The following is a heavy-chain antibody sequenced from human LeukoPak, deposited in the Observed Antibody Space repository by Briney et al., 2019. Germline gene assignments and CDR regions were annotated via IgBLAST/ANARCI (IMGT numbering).Heavy chain of an antibody. CDR3: ARDPYSSSSGY. Sequence: GGSLRLSCAAPGFTFSTFGMHWVRQAPGKGLEWVSSISSSSSYIYYADSVKGRFTISRDNAKNSLYLQMNSLRAEDTAVYYCARDPYSSSSGYWGQGTLVTVSS. V-gene: IGHV3-21*01. J-gene: IGHJ4*02. CDR2: ISSSSSYI. D-gene: IGHD6-6*01. CDR1: GFTFSTFG.